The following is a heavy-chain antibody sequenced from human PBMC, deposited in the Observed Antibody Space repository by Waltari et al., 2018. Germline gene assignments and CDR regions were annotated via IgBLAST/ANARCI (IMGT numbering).Heavy chain of an antibody. J-gene: IGHJ4*02. CDR2: ISRTIRYT. CDR1: GFTFSAHY. D-gene: IGHD4-4*01. CDR3: ARGRDDYNPQPFDF. V-gene: IGHV3-11*06. Sequence: QVQLVESGGGMVKAGGSLRLSCAASGFTFSAHYMSWIRQAPGKGLGWVYFISRTIRYTNTADSVKGRFTISRDNAKKSVFLQMNNLRAEDTAVYYCARGRDDYNPQPFDFWGQGIPVTVSS.